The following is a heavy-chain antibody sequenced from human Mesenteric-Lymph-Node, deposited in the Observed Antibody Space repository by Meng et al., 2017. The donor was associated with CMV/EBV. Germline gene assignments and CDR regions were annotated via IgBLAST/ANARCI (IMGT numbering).Heavy chain of an antibody. V-gene: IGHV3-23*01. Sequence: GESLKISCAASRFSFSEYAMNWVRQAPGKGPEWVSRISGSGVTTYYADSVKGRFTISRDNSKYTLYLQMNSLRADDTALYYCANDLGAAPAYWGQGTLVTVSS. CDR3: ANDLGAAPAY. CDR1: RFSFSEYA. J-gene: IGHJ4*02. CDR2: ISGSGVTT. D-gene: IGHD1-26*01.